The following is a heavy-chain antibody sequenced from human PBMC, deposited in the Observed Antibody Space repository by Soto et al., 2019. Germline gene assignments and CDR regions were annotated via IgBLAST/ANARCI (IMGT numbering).Heavy chain of an antibody. CDR1: GGSIISSNW. D-gene: IGHD6-19*01. CDR3: ARQDNSGWYYFDY. CDR2: IYHSGST. Sequence: SETLSLTCAVSGGSIISSNWWSWVRHPPGKGLEWIGEIYHSGSTNYNPSLKSRVTISVDKSKNQFSLKLRSVTAADTAVYYCARQDNSGWYYFDYWGQGTLVTVSS. V-gene: IGHV4-4*02. J-gene: IGHJ4*02.